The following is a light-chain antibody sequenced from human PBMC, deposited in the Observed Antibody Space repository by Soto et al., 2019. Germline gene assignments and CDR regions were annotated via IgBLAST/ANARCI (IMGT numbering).Light chain of an antibody. J-gene: IGKJ3*01. CDR1: QSVSSSY. CDR2: VAS. CDR3: QQYGSSPAT. Sequence: EIVLTQSPGTLSLSPGERATLSCRASQSVSSSYLAWYQQKPGQAPRLLIYVASSSATGIPDRFSGSGSGTDFTLTISRLEPEDLAVYYCQQYGSSPATFGPGTKVDIK. V-gene: IGKV3-20*01.